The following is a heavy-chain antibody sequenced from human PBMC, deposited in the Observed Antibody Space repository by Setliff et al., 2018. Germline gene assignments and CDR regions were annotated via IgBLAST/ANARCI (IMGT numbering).Heavy chain of an antibody. CDR1: GYTFTDYG. J-gene: IGHJ4*02. Sequence: ASVKVSCKASGYTFTDYGVTWVRQAPGQGLEWVGWISPYSGNTYYAPKFQGRITMTTDTSTTTAYMELKSLRSDDTAIYYCSRLVRFCTRTTCQRLSGDDFWGQGTLVTVSS. D-gene: IGHD2-8*01. CDR2: ISPYSGNT. CDR3: SRLVRFCTRTTCQRLSGDDF. V-gene: IGHV1-18*01.